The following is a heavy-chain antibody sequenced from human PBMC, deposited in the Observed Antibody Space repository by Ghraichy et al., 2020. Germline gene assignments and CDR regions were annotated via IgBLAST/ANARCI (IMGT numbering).Heavy chain of an antibody. CDR2: INPNSGGT. CDR1: GYTFIDYY. D-gene: IGHD2-15*01. J-gene: IGHJ4*02. Sequence: ASVKVSCKTSGYTFIDYYIHWVRQAPGQGLEWMGWINPNSGGTNFAQKLQGTVTMTRDTSISTAYMELSSLRSDDTAIYYCARDFTKLRYCSGGNCYPGYWGQGTLVTVSS. V-gene: IGHV1-2*02. CDR3: ARDFTKLRYCSGGNCYPGY.